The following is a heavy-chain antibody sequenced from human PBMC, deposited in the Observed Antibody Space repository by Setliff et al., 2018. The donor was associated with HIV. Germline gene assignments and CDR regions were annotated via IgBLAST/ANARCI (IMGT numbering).Heavy chain of an antibody. Sequence: SETLSLTCAVYGGSFSAYYWSWIRQTPGKGLEWTGEINHSGGTNYNPSLKSRVTMSVDTSKNQFSLKLSSVTAADTAVFYCARGGYSYGFGRHRAYFQYWGQGTQVTGS. CDR1: GGSFSAYY. V-gene: IGHV4-34*01. D-gene: IGHD5-18*01. J-gene: IGHJ1*01. CDR2: INHSGGT. CDR3: ARGGYSYGFGRHRAYFQY.